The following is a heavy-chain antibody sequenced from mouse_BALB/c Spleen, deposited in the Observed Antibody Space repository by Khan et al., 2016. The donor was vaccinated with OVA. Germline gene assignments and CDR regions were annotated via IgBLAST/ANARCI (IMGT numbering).Heavy chain of an antibody. D-gene: IGHD2-13*01. V-gene: IGHV5-4*02. CDR1: GFTFSDYY. J-gene: IGHJ3*01. CDR2: ISDGGVYT. CDR3: ARGYYGDPFSY. Sequence: EVELVESGGGLVKPEGSLKLSCAASGFTFSDYYMYWVRQTPEKRLEWVATISDGGVYTYYPDSVKGRFTISRVDAKNNLYLQVISLKSEDTAMYYCARGYYGDPFSYWGQGTLVTVSA.